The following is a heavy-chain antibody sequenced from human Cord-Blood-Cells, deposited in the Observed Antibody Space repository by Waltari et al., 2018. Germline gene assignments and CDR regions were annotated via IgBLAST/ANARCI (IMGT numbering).Heavy chain of an antibody. Sequence: QVQLVQSGAEVKKPGASVKVSCTASGYTFTAYYMHWVRQAPGQGLEWLGWINPNSGGTNYAQKFQGRVTMTRDTSISTAYMELSRLRSDDTAVYYCARAGEYSSSSDWFDPWGQGTLVTVSS. J-gene: IGHJ5*02. CDR1: GYTFTAYY. CDR2: INPNSGGT. D-gene: IGHD6-6*01. CDR3: ARAGEYSSSSDWFDP. V-gene: IGHV1-2*02.